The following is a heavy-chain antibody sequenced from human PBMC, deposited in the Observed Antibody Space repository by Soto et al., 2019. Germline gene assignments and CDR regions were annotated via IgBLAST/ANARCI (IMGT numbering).Heavy chain of an antibody. CDR2: IYSGGST. Sequence: GGSLRLSCAASGFTVSSNYMSWVRQAPGKGLEWVSVIYSGGSTYYADSVKGRFTISRDNSKNTLYLQMNSLRAEDTAVYYCAGRYVVVPAAPPDYYYMDVWGKGTTVTVSS. D-gene: IGHD2-2*01. CDR3: AGRYVVVPAAPPDYYYMDV. CDR1: GFTVSSNY. J-gene: IGHJ6*03. V-gene: IGHV3-66*01.